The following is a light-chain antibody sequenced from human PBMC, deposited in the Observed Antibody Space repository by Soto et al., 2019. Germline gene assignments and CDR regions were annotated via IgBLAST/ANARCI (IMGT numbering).Light chain of an antibody. V-gene: IGKV3-20*01. CDR2: GAS. Sequence: EIVLTQSPGTLSLSPGERATLSCRASQSVSSSYLAWYQQKPGQAPRLLIYGASSRATGIPDRFSGSGSGTDFTLTISRLEPEDFAVYYCQQYGSSPQRTFGQGTEVEIK. J-gene: IGKJ1*01. CDR1: QSVSSSY. CDR3: QQYGSSPQRT.